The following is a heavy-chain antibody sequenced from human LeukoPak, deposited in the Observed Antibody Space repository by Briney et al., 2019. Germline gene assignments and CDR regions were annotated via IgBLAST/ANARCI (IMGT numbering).Heavy chain of an antibody. V-gene: IGHV4-39*01. J-gene: IGHJ5*02. D-gene: IGHD2-15*01. CDR3: ARHVFRWLLNWFDP. CDR1: GGSITSGSYY. Sequence: PSETLSLTCTVSGGSITSGSYYWGWIRQYPGKGLEWIGNIYYSGSTYYNPSLKSRVTISVDTSKNKVSLRLSSVTAADTAVYYCARHVFRWLLNWFDPWGQGTPVTVSS. CDR2: IYYSGST.